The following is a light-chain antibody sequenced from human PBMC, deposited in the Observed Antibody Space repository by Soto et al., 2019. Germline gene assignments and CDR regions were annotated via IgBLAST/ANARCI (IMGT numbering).Light chain of an antibody. V-gene: IGKV1-5*01. CDR3: QQYHSYST. CDR2: DVS. J-gene: IGKJ1*01. CDR1: QAISGW. Sequence: DIQMTQSPSTLSASVGDRVSITCRASQAISGWLAWYQQKPGKVPELLIFDVSILESGVPSRFSGSGSGTEFTLTISSLQPDDFATYFSQQYHSYSTFGQGTKVDI.